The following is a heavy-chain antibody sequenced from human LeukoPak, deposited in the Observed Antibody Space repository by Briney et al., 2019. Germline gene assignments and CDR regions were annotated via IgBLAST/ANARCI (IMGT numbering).Heavy chain of an antibody. Sequence: GESLKISCPVSGYSFTNYWIGWVRQMPGKGLEWMGIIYPGDSDTRYSPSVQGQVTISADKSISTAYLQWSSLKASDTAMYYCARRIAATGRGYFDYWGQGTLVTVSS. J-gene: IGHJ4*02. CDR1: GYSFTNYW. D-gene: IGHD6-13*01. CDR2: IYPGDSDT. CDR3: ARRIAATGRGYFDY. V-gene: IGHV5-51*01.